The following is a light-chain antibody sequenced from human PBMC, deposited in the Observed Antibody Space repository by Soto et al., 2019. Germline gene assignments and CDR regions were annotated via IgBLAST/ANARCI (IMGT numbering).Light chain of an antibody. Sequence: EIVMTQSPATLSLSPGERATLSCRASQSVNSNLAWYKQKPGQAPRLLFSDTSTRATTVPARFNGSGSGTEFSLAISNLKSEDFEVYYCHQYNNWPLTFGGGTKVDI. CDR1: QSVNSN. CDR3: HQYNNWPLT. V-gene: IGKV3-15*01. CDR2: DTS. J-gene: IGKJ4*01.